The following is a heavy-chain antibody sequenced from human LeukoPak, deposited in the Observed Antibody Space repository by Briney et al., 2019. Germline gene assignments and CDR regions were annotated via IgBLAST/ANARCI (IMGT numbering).Heavy chain of an antibody. CDR2: IYTSGST. Sequence: SETMSLTCTVSGGSLSSGSYYRSWIRQPAGKGLECIGRIYTSGSTNYNPSLKSRVTISVDTSKNQFSLKLSSVTAVDTAVYYCARAPAIVVVPAANYYYYGMDVWGQGTTVTVSS. CDR3: ARAPAIVVVPAANYYYYGMDV. D-gene: IGHD2-2*01. V-gene: IGHV4-61*02. CDR1: GGSLSSGSYY. J-gene: IGHJ6*02.